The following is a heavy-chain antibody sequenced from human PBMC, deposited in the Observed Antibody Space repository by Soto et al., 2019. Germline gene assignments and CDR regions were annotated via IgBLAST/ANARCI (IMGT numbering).Heavy chain of an antibody. D-gene: IGHD5-18*01. V-gene: IGHV1-3*01. CDR2: INAGNGNT. CDR3: ARDQFDSYGPKGGLDY. J-gene: IGHJ4*02. Sequence: ASVKLSSKDSRYTLTSYAMHCVRQAPRQRLEWMGWINAGNGNTKYSQKFQGRVTITRDTSTSTAYMELRSLRSDDTAVYYCARDQFDSYGPKGGLDYWGQGTLVTVSS. CDR1: RYTLTSYA.